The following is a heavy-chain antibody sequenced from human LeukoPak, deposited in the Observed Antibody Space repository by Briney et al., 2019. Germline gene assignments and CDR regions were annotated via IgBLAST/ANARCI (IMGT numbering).Heavy chain of an antibody. V-gene: IGHV1-2*02. D-gene: IGHD3-10*01. Sequence: ASVKVSCKASGYTFTGYYMHWVRQAPGQGLEWMGWINPNSGGTNYAQKFQGRVTMTRDTSISTAYMELGRLRSDDTAVYYCASLGITMVRGVIMAYDAFDIWGQGTMVTVSS. J-gene: IGHJ3*02. CDR3: ASLGITMVRGVIMAYDAFDI. CDR2: INPNSGGT. CDR1: GYTFTGYY.